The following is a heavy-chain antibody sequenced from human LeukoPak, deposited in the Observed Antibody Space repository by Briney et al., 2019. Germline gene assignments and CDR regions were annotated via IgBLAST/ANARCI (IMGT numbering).Heavy chain of an antibody. Sequence: VASVKVSCKTSGYTFTNYDLNWVRQATGQGLEWMGWINPNSGGTNYAQKFQGRVTMTRDTSISTAYMELSRLRSDDTAVYYCARVPTVTHLYYFDYWGQGTLVTVSS. CDR1: GYTFTNYD. D-gene: IGHD4-11*01. V-gene: IGHV1-2*02. J-gene: IGHJ4*02. CDR3: ARVPTVTHLYYFDY. CDR2: INPNSGGT.